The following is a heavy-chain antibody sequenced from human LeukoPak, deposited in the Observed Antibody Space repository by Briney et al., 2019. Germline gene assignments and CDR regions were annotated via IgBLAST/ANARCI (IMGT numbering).Heavy chain of an antibody. CDR2: ISGSGGST. CDR3: AKDLTLYRSHWFDP. J-gene: IGHJ5*02. Sequence: GGSLRLSCAASGFSFSSYAMSWVRQVPGKGMEWVSAISGSGGSTYYADSVKGRFTISRDNSKNTLYLQMNSLRAEDTAVYYCAKDLTLYRSHWFDPWGQGTLVTVSS. D-gene: IGHD2-2*02. CDR1: GFSFSSYA. V-gene: IGHV3-23*01.